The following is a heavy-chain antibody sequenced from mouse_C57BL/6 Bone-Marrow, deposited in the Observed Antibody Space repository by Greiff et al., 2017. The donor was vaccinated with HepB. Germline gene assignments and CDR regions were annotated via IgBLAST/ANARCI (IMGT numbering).Heavy chain of an antibody. CDR1: GYTFTDYD. CDR3: TSEGPYDYA. Sequence: VQLQQSGAELVRPGASVTLSCKASGYTFTDYDMHWVKQTPVHGLEWIGAIDPETGGTAYNQKFKGKAILTADKSSSTAYMELRSLTSEDSAVYYCTSEGPYDYAGGQGTTLTVSS. J-gene: IGHJ2*01. V-gene: IGHV1-15*01. CDR2: IDPETGGT. D-gene: IGHD2-4*01.